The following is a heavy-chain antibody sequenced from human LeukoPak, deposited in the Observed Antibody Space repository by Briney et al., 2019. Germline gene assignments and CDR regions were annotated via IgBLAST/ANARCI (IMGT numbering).Heavy chain of an antibody. V-gene: IGHV3-7*01. CDR2: IKEEGCEK. CDR3: ARKPRYGNGLDV. Sequence: GGSLRLSCVASGFTFSDYYMSWVRQAPGKGLEWVANIKEEGCEKDYVDSVKGRFTISRDHAKNSLYLQMNSLRAEDTAVYYCARKPRYGNGLDVWGQGTTVTVSS. CDR1: GFTFSDYY. D-gene: IGHD1-1*01. J-gene: IGHJ6*02.